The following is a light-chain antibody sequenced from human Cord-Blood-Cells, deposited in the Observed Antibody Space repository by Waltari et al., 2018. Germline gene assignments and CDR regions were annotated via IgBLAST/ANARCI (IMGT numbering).Light chain of an antibody. CDR3: QQYNNWPLT. CDR1: QSVSSN. Sequence: EIVMTQSPANRSVFQGARATFTCRASQSVSSNLAWYQQKPGQAPRLLIYGASTRATGIPSRFSGSGSGTEFTLTISSLQSEDFAVYYCQQYNNWPLTFGGGTKVEIK. J-gene: IGKJ4*01. V-gene: IGKV3-15*01. CDR2: GAS.